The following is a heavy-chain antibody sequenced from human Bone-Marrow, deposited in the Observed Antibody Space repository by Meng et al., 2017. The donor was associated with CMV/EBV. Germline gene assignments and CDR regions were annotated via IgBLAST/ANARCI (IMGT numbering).Heavy chain of an antibody. CDR2: VVSTGAT. V-gene: IGHV4-39*07. CDR1: GDSINNDHYW. CDR3: GKRMYGVPFDP. Sequence: CTVSGDSINNDHYWWAWIRQPPGKGLEWIATVVSTGATYYNPSINSRITISIDTSKSQFCLTLTAVTAADTAIYFCGKRMYGVPFDPWGQGVLVTVSS. J-gene: IGHJ5*02. D-gene: IGHD2-8*01.